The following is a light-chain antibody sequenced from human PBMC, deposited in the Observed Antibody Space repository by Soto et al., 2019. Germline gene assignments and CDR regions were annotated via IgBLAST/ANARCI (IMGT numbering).Light chain of an antibody. CDR1: QGVSSW. CDR3: HQHNSFSRT. CDR2: AAS. J-gene: IGKJ1*01. Sequence: EIQMTQSPSSVSVSVGERVTITCRASQGVSSWLAWYQQKPGKAPKLLIYAASTLQSGVPSRFSGSGSGTEVSITISSLQPEEFLTYYCHQHNSFSRTFGQGTKVDIK. V-gene: IGKV1-12*01.